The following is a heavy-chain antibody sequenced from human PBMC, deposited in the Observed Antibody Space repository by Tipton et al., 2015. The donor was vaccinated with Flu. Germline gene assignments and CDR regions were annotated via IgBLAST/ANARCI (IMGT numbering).Heavy chain of an antibody. J-gene: IGHJ4*02. CDR2: IYPDDSDT. CDR3: VRQNCGGDCYPDY. V-gene: IGHV5-51*01. D-gene: IGHD2-21*02. Sequence: QSGPEVKKPGESLKISCKGSGSSFSSYWIAWVRQMPGKGLEWMGIIYPDDSDTKYSPSFQGHVTFSADKSVNTAYLQWSSLKASVTAIYFCVRQNCGGDCYPDYWGQGTLVTVSS. CDR1: GSSFSSYW.